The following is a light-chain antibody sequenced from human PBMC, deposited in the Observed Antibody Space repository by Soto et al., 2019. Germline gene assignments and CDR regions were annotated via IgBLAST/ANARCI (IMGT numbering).Light chain of an antibody. CDR1: SSDIGAYNF. J-gene: IGLJ2*01. CDR3: TSWTTSTTMI. V-gene: IGLV2-14*03. CDR2: DVN. Sequence: QSALTQPASVSGSPGQSITISCTGTSSDIGAYNFVSWYQQHPGKAPKLMFYDVNIRPSGVAHCFSGSTSGNTASLTISGLQAEDEADYYCTSWTTSTTMIFGGGTKVTVL.